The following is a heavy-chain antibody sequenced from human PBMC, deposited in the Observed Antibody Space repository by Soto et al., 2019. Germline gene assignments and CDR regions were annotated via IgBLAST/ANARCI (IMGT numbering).Heavy chain of an antibody. CDR2: INHSGRV. CDR1: GGSFSGHS. Sequence: SETLSLTCAVYGGSFSGHSWTCIRQSPGKGLEWIGDINHSGRVNYSPSLKSRVTISLDTSKNQFSLTLSAVTAADTAMYYCSTRAYDTNGYYRFDPWGQGTLVT. D-gene: IGHD3-22*01. CDR3: STRAYDTNGYYRFDP. V-gene: IGHV4-34*01. J-gene: IGHJ5*01.